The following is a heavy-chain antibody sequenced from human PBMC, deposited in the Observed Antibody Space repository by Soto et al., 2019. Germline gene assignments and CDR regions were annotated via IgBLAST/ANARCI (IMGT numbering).Heavy chain of an antibody. Sequence: ASVKVSCKASGYTFTSYDLNWVRQATGQGLEWMGWMNPNSGNTGYAQKFQGRVTMTRNTSISTAYMELSSLRSEDTAVYYCASYSDFWSGYYYYYMDVWGKGTTVTVSS. V-gene: IGHV1-8*01. CDR1: GYTFTSYD. CDR3: ASYSDFWSGYYYYYMDV. CDR2: MNPNSGNT. D-gene: IGHD3-3*01. J-gene: IGHJ6*03.